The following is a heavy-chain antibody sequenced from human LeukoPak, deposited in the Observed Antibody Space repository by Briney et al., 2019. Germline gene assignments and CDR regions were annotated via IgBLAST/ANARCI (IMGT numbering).Heavy chain of an antibody. CDR2: ISSSGDNT. V-gene: IGHV3-23*01. J-gene: IGHJ3*02. D-gene: IGHD6-19*01. Sequence: GGSLRLSCAASGFTFSSYAMNWVRQAPGQGLEWVSAISSSGDNTYYADSVKGRFAISSDNSTNTQYLQMNSLIAEDTAAYYCAKPAISVGATAWFDAFDIWGQGTMVTVSS. CDR3: AKPAISVGATAWFDAFDI. CDR1: GFTFSSYA.